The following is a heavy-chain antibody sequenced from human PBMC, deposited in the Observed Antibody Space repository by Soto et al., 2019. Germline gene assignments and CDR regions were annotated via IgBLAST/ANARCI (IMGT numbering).Heavy chain of an antibody. V-gene: IGHV3-48*03. Sequence: PAGSLRLSCAASGFTFSSYEMNWGRQAPGKGLEWVSYISSSGRTIYYADSVKGRFTISRDNAKNSLYLQMNSLIAEDTAVYYCARDLTTVTPDESWGQGTLVTVSS. J-gene: IGHJ5*02. CDR3: ARDLTTVTPDES. CDR1: GFTFSSYE. D-gene: IGHD4-17*01. CDR2: ISSSGRTI.